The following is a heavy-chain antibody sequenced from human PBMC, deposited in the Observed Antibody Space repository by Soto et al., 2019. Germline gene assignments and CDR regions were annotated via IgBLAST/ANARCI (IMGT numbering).Heavy chain of an antibody. Sequence: SETLSLTCAVYGGSFSGYYWGWIRQPPGKGLEWIGSIYYSGSTYYNPSLKSRVTISVDTSKNQFSLKLSSVTAADTAVYYCARHGMDYYDSSGYYYSPYYFDYWGQGTLVTVSS. CDR3: ARHGMDYYDSSGYYYSPYYFDY. V-gene: IGHV4-39*01. J-gene: IGHJ4*02. CDR1: GGSFSGYY. CDR2: IYYSGST. D-gene: IGHD3-22*01.